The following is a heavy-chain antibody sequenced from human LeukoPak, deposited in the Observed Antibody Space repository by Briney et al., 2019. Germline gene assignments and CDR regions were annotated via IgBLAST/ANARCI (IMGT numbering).Heavy chain of an antibody. J-gene: IGHJ5*02. V-gene: IGHV4-39*07. CDR1: GGSISSSSYY. D-gene: IGHD3-3*01. CDR3: ARAFGVVTNWFDP. CDR2: IYYSGST. Sequence: SETLSLTCTVSGGSISSSSYYWGWIRQPPGKGLEWIGSIYYSGSTYYNPSLKSRVTISVDTSKNQFSLKLSSVTAADTAVYYCARAFGVVTNWFDPWGQGTLVTVSS.